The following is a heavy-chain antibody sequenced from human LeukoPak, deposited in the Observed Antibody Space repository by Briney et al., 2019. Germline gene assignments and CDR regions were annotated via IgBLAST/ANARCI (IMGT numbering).Heavy chain of an antibody. CDR3: WRPYCTNSICSSSVVDS. V-gene: IGHV4-34*01. D-gene: IGHD2-8*01. J-gene: IGHJ4*02. CDR2: INHSGTK. CDR1: GGSFTDYY. Sequence: SETLSLTCVLYGGSFTDYYWSWVRQSPGKGLEWIGEINHSGTKRYNLSLKSRLIMSIDTSKNQFSLRLNSVTAADTAIYYCWRPYCTNSICSSSVVDSWGQGTLVTVSS.